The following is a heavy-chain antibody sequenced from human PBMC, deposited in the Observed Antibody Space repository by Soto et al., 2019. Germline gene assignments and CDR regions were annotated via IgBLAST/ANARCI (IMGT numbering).Heavy chain of an antibody. CDR2: IYYSGST. CDR3: ARVGVGDFWSGYPSNYYYYYMDV. D-gene: IGHD3-3*01. CDR1: SDSIISGGYY. J-gene: IGHJ6*03. Sequence: SETLSLTCTVSSDSIISGGYYWSWIRQHPGKGLEWIGYIYYSGSTNYNPSLKSRVTISVDTSKNQFSLKLSSVTAADTAVYYCARVGVGDFWSGYPSNYYYYYMDVWGKGTTVTVSS. V-gene: IGHV4-61*08.